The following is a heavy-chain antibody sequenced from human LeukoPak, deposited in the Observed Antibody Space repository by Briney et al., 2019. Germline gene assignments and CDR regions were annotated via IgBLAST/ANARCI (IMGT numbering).Heavy chain of an antibody. CDR2: IWYDGSNK. V-gene: IGHV3-33*06. CDR3: AKDLGGSTEFDY. D-gene: IGHD3-16*01. J-gene: IGHJ4*02. Sequence: GGSLRLSCAASGFNFSSYGMHWVRQAPGKGLEWVAVIWYDGSNKYYADSVKGRFAISRDNSKNTLYLQMNSLRAEDTAVYYCAKDLGGSTEFDYWGQGTLVTVSS. CDR1: GFNFSSYG.